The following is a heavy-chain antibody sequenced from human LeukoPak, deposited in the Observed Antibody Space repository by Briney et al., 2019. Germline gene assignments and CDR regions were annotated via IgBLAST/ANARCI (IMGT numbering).Heavy chain of an antibody. J-gene: IGHJ6*03. CDR3: ARGFEYSTSPRLGYYYFYMDV. V-gene: IGHV4-61*02. Sequence: SQTLSLTCTVSGDSISSGTYYWSWIRQPAGKGLEWIGRIDASGNPNYNPSLRSRLTMSVDTSKNQFSLNLRFVTAADTAVFYCARGFEYSTSPRLGYYYFYMDVWGIGTTVTVSS. CDR1: GDSISSGTYY. CDR2: IDASGNP. D-gene: IGHD6-6*01.